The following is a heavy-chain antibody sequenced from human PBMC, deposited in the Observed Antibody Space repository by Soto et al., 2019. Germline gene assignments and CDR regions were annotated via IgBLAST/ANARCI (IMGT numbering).Heavy chain of an antibody. CDR2: IKSKTDGGTT. J-gene: IGHJ6*02. Sequence: EVQLVESGGGVVKPGGSLRLSCAASGFTFSDAWLSWVRQAPGKGLEWVGRIKSKTDGGTTDYAAPVKGRFTISRDDSKNTLFLQMGSLKTEDTAVYYCTTALPTSSWHFRVASMGVWGQGTTVTVSS. CDR3: TTALPTSSWHFRVASMGV. V-gene: IGHV3-15*01. CDR1: GFTFSDAW. D-gene: IGHD6-13*01.